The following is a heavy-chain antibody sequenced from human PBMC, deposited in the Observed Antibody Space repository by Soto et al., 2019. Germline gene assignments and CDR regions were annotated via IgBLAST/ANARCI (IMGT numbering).Heavy chain of an antibody. J-gene: IGHJ6*02. CDR2: IYPGDSDT. V-gene: IGHV5-51*01. CDR3: ARLGSSRRNYYGMDV. D-gene: IGHD6-13*01. Sequence: PGESLKISCQGSGYSFTSYWIGWVRQMPGKGLEWMGIIYPGDSDTRYSPSFQGQVTISADKSISTAYLQWSSLKASDTAMYYCARLGSSRRNYYGMDVWGQGTTVTVSS. CDR1: GYSFTSYW.